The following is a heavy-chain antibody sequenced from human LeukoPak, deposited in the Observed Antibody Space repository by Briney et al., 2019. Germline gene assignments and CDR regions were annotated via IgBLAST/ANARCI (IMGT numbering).Heavy chain of an antibody. V-gene: IGHV3-30*02. CDR2: IRYDGSNK. Sequence: PGGSLRLSCAASGFTFSSYGMHWVRQVPGKGLERVAFIRYDGSNKYYADSVKGRFTISRDNSKNTLYLQMNSLRAEDTAVYYCAKAFGSGSYIWGAFDYWGQGTLVTVSS. CDR3: AKAFGSGSYIWGAFDY. J-gene: IGHJ4*02. CDR1: GFTFSSYG. D-gene: IGHD3-10*01.